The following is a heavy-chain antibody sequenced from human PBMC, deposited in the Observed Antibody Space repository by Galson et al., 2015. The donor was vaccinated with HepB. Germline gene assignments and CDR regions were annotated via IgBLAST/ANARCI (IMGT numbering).Heavy chain of an antibody. CDR1: GYTFTSYG. J-gene: IGHJ4*02. D-gene: IGHD3-3*01. CDR3: ARDPRFTHHRAPIDF. CDR2: ISAYNGNT. V-gene: IGHV1-18*01. Sequence: SVKVSCTASGYTFTSYGLNWVRQAPGQGLEWMGWISAYNGNTNYAQKLQGRVTMTTDTSTSTAYMELRSMRSDDTAVYYCARDPRFTHHRAPIDFWGQGTLVTVSS.